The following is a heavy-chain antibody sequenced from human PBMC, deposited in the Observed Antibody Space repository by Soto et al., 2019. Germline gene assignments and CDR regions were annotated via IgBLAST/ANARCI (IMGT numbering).Heavy chain of an antibody. J-gene: IGHJ6*02. V-gene: IGHV4-39*01. Sequence: SETLCLTCTVSGGSISSSGGYWGWIRQPPGKGLEWIGNVYYGGSTYYNPSLKSRVTISVETSKSQFSLKLSSVTAADTAVYYCAGGDYYHSSGYYFYYYTMDVWGQGTTVTVSS. D-gene: IGHD3-22*01. CDR2: VYYGGST. CDR1: GGSISSSGGY. CDR3: AGGDYYHSSGYYFYYYTMDV.